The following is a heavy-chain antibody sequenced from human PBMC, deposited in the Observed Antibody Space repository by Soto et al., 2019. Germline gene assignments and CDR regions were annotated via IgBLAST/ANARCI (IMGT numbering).Heavy chain of an antibody. J-gene: IGHJ4*02. CDR3: ATGHSSDWQYTLAH. CDR1: GFSFSTYR. D-gene: IGHD6-25*01. Sequence: EVQLVESGGGLVQPGGSLRLSCAASGFSFSTYRMHWVRQAPGKGLVWVSRSNGDGTSTNYADSVKGRFTISRDNAANTLYLHMNGLRDDDTAVCYCATGHSSDWQYTLAHWGQGALVTVSS. V-gene: IGHV3-74*01. CDR2: SNGDGTST.